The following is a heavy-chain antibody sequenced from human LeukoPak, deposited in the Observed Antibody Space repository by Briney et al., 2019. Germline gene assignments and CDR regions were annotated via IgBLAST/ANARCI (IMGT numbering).Heavy chain of an antibody. J-gene: IGHJ2*01. D-gene: IGHD6-13*01. Sequence: GGSLRLSCAASGFTFNTYSMNWVRQAPGKGLEWVSYITNTSSTMFYAVSVKGRFTISRDNAKNSLYLQMDSLRAEDTAVYYCARDVAPGPSNWYFDLWGRGTLVTVSS. CDR2: ITNTSSTM. CDR1: GFTFNTYS. V-gene: IGHV3-48*01. CDR3: ARDVAPGPSNWYFDL.